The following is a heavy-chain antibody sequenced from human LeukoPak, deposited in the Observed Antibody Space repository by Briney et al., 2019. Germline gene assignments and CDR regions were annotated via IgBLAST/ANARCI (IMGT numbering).Heavy chain of an antibody. J-gene: IGHJ4*02. D-gene: IGHD6-6*01. CDR1: GFTFSSYA. V-gene: IGHV3-23*01. CDR3: AKVGTGDLVRALDW. CDR2: ISDGSGTT. Sequence: GGSLRLSCAASGFTFSSYAMSWVRQAPGKGLEWVSAISDGSGTTYYADSVQGRFTISRDCSKNTLFLQMNRVRADDTAVYYCAKVGTGDLVRALDWWGEGSLVTV.